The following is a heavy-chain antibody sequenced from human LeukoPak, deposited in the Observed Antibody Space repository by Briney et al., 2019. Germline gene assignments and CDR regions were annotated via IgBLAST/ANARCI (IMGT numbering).Heavy chain of an antibody. V-gene: IGHV4-39*01. CDR1: GGSISSSSYY. J-gene: IGHJ4*02. CDR2: IYYSGST. Sequence: SETLSLTCTVSGGSISSSSYYWGWIRQPPGKGLEWIGSIYYSGSTYYNPPLKSRVTISVDTSKNQFPLKLSSVTAADTAVYYCARQQPGYCSSTSCLNEVDYWGQGTLVTVSS. CDR3: ARQQPGYCSSTSCLNEVDY. D-gene: IGHD2-2*01.